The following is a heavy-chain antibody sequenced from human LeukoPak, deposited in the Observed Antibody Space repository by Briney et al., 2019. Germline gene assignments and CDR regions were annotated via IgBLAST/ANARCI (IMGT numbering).Heavy chain of an antibody. CDR2: IYHSGGT. J-gene: IGHJ4*02. Sequence: PSETLSLTCTVSGYSISSGYYWGWIRQPPGKGLEWIGSIYHSGGTYYNPSLKSRVTISVDTSKNQFSLKLSSVTAADTAVYYCARGVVVAANNYFDYWGQGTLVTVSS. D-gene: IGHD2-15*01. CDR1: GYSISSGYY. V-gene: IGHV4-38-2*02. CDR3: ARGVVVAANNYFDY.